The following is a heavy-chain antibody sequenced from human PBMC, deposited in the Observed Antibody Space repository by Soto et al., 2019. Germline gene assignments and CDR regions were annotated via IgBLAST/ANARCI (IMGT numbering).Heavy chain of an antibody. D-gene: IGHD3-3*01. V-gene: IGHV1-8*01. Sequence: ASVKVSCKASGYTFTSYDINWVRQATGQGLEWMGWMNPNSGNTGYAQKFQGRVTMTRNTSISTAYMELSSLRSEDTAVYYCARGTGVITIFGVVRGMDVWGQGTTVTVSS. CDR1: GYTFTSYD. CDR3: ARGTGVITIFGVVRGMDV. CDR2: MNPNSGNT. J-gene: IGHJ6*02.